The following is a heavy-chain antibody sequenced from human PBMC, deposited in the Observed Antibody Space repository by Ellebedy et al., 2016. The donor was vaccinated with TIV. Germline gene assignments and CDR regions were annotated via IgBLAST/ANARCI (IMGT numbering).Heavy chain of an antibody. CDR1: GGSISSYY. V-gene: IGHV4-4*07. J-gene: IGHJ3*02. CDR3: ARGGGIAVAGPRAFDI. CDR2: IYSTGST. Sequence: MPSETLSLTCTVSGGSISSYYWSWIRQPAGKGLEWIGRIYSTGSTNWNPSLNSRVTMSVDTSKNQVSLKLSSVTAADTAVYYCARGGGIAVAGPRAFDIWGQGTMVTVSS. D-gene: IGHD6-19*01.